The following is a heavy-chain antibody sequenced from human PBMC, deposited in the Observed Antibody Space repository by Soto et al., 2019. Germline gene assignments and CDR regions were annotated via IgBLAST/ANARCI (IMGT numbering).Heavy chain of an antibody. V-gene: IGHV3-30*18. J-gene: IGHJ4*02. CDR1: GFTFGSYG. CDR2: ISHDGSNK. D-gene: IGHD1-26*01. Sequence: PGGSLRLSCAASGFTFGSYGMHWVRQAPGKGLEWVAVISHDGSNKYYADSVKGRFTISRDNSKNTLYLQMNSLRAEDTAVYYCAKSPYGGRTGGSFDYWGQGTLVTVSS. CDR3: AKSPYGGRTGGSFDY.